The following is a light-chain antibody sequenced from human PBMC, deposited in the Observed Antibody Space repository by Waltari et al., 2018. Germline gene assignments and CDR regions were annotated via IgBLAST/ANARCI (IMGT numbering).Light chain of an antibody. J-gene: IGLJ2*01. CDR2: KET. CDR3: QSADTDASVF. Sequence: WYLQKGCKAPVVLTYKETEMPSGVPERCSGSRSGTTVTLTISGVQAEDEADYYCQSADTDASVFFGGGTKLTVL. V-gene: IGLV3-25*03.